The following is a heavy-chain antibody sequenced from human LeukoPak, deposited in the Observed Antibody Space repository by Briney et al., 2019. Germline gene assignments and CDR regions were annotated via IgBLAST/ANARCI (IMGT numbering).Heavy chain of an antibody. D-gene: IGHD3-10*01. J-gene: IGHJ4*02. CDR3: ANPSIRAIIISDY. V-gene: IGHV3-21*04. CDR1: GFSFSSYA. Sequence: PGGSLRLSCAASGFSFSSYAMSWVRQAPGKGLEWVSSISSRNTYIYYADSVRGRFTISRDNAKNSLYLQMNSLRAEDTAVYYCANPSIRAIIISDYWGQGTLVTVSS. CDR2: ISSRNTYI.